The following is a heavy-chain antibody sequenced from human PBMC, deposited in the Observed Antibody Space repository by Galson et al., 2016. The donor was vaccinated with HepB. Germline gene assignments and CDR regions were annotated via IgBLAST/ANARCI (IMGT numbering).Heavy chain of an antibody. CDR1: GDTFSTFA. J-gene: IGHJ6*02. CDR2: IIPLFGTP. CDR3: AGRGRQDIGGNYYYDLDV. Sequence: SVKVSCKASGDTFSTFALSWVRQAPGQGLGWMGGIIPLFGTPDRAQKFQDRVTITADESTSTVYMELSRLRSEDTAVYYCAGRGRQDIGGNYYYDLDVWGQGTTVTVTS. V-gene: IGHV1-69*13. D-gene: IGHD3-10*01.